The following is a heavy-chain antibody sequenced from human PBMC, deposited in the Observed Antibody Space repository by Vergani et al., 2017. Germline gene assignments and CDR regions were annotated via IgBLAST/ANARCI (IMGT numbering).Heavy chain of an antibody. CDR2: IYYSGST. D-gene: IGHD3-16*01. J-gene: IGHJ6*03. Sequence: QVQLQESGPGLVKPSETLSLTCTVSGGSISSYYWSWIRQPPGKGLEWIGYIYYSGSTNYNPSLKSRVTISVDTSKNQFSLKLSSVTAADTAVYYCARDVWGSDCYYYYMHGWGERTTVVVSS. CDR1: GGSISSYY. CDR3: ARDVWGSDCYYYYMHG. V-gene: IGHV4-59*01.